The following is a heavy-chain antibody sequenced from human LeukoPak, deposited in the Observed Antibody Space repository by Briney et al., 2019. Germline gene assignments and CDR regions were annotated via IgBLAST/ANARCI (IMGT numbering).Heavy chain of an antibody. J-gene: IGHJ6*02. Sequence: GGSLRLSCAASGFTFSSHWMYWVRQDPGKGLMWVSRINGDGSGRSYADSVKGRFTISRDNARNTLGLQMNSLRADDTAVYYCARGLLSSSDIGMDVWGQGTTVTVSS. CDR1: GFTFSSHW. CDR2: INGDGSGR. CDR3: ARGLLSSSDIGMDV. V-gene: IGHV3-74*01. D-gene: IGHD6-25*01.